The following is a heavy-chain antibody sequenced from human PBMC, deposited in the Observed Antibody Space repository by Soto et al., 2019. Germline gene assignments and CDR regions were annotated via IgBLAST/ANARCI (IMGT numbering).Heavy chain of an antibody. D-gene: IGHD6-13*01. Sequence: PSETLSLTCTVSGGSISSYYWSWIRQPPGKGLEWIGYIYYSGSTNYNPSLKSRVTISVDTSKNQFSLKLSSVTAADTAVYYCARLSVAAAGPYFDYWGQGTLVTVPS. CDR2: IYYSGST. CDR1: GGSISSYY. V-gene: IGHV4-59*08. J-gene: IGHJ4*02. CDR3: ARLSVAAAGPYFDY.